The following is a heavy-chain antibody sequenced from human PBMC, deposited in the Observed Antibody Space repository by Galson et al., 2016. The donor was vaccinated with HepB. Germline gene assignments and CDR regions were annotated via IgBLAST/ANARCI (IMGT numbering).Heavy chain of an antibody. CDR2: TYYSGNT. Sequence: SETLSLTCTVPGDSVISYYWTWIRRPPGKGLEWIGYTYYSGNTNYNPSLRGRVTISVDTSKNQFSLRLASVTTADTAVYFCARDQHGSFFAYWGQGTLVTVSS. D-gene: IGHD3-10*01. J-gene: IGHJ4*02. CDR3: ARDQHGSFFAY. CDR1: GDSVISYY. V-gene: IGHV4-59*02.